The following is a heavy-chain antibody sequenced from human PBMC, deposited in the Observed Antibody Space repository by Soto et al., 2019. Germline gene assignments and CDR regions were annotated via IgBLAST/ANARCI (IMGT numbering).Heavy chain of an antibody. D-gene: IGHD6-13*01. Sequence: SETLSLTCTVSGGSISSYYWSWIRQPPGKGLEWIGYIYYSGSTNYNPSLKSRVTISVDTSKNQFSLKLSSVTAADTAVYYCVRDRNVGDSSSWSDAFDIWGQGTMVTVSS. CDR2: IYYSGST. J-gene: IGHJ3*02. CDR1: GGSISSYY. V-gene: IGHV4-59*01. CDR3: VRDRNVGDSSSWSDAFDI.